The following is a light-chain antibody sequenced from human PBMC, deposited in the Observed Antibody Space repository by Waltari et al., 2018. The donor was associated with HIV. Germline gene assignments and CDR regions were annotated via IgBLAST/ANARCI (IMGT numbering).Light chain of an antibody. J-gene: IGLJ2*01. CDR2: GVN. CDR1: DSDIGASDY. Sequence: QSALTQPASVSGSPGQSVTISCSGTDSDIGASDYVSWYQKQPATAPPLIVYGVNKRPSKISNRFSGSKSANTASLTISGLQVEDEADYYCASYSRSSTLMLFGGGTHLTVL. V-gene: IGLV2-14*03. CDR3: ASYSRSSTLML.